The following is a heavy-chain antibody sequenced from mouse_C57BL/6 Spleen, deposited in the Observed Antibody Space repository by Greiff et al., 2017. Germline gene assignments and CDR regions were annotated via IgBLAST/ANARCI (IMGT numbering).Heavy chain of an antibody. CDR3: AKRNGYYAMDY. J-gene: IGHJ4*01. CDR1: GFSLTSYG. V-gene: IGHV2-5*01. CDR2: IWGGGST. Sequence: VKLVESGPGLVQPSQSLSITCTVSGFSLTSYGVHWVRQSPGKGLEWLGVIWGGGSTDYNAAFMSRLSITKDNSKSQVFFKMNSLQADDTAIYYCAKRNGYYAMDYWGQGTSVTVSS.